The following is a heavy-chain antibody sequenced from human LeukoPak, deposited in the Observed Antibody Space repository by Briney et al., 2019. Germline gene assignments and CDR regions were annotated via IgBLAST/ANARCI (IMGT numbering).Heavy chain of an antibody. CDR1: GGSISSYY. V-gene: IGHV4-59*01. D-gene: IGHD3-10*01. Sequence: PSETLSLTCSVSGGSISSYYWTWIRQSPGKGLEWIGHIDYSGSTNYNPSLKSRVTISVDTSKNQFSLKLTYVTAAHTAVYYCARDAAIGSGSYRFDPWGQGTLVTVSS. CDR2: IDYSGST. CDR3: ARDAAIGSGSYRFDP. J-gene: IGHJ5*02.